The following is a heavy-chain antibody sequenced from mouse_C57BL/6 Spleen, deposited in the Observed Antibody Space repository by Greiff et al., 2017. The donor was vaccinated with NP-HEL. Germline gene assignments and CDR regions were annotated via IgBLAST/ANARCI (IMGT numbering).Heavy chain of an antibody. V-gene: IGHV5-17*01. CDR1: GFTFSDYG. CDR3: ASEVPSYYGSYFDV. D-gene: IGHD1-1*01. CDR2: ISSGSSTI. J-gene: IGHJ1*03. Sequence: EVQLVESGGGLVKPGGSLKLSCAASGFTFSDYGMHWVRQAPEKGLEWVAYISSGSSTIYYADTVKGRFTISRDNAKNTLFLQMTSLRSEDTAMYYCASEVPSYYGSYFDVWGTGTTVTVSS.